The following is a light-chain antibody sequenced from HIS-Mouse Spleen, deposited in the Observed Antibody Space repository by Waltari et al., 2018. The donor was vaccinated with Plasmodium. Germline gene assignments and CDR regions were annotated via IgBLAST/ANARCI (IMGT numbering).Light chain of an antibody. CDR3: QQYNNWSFT. CDR2: GAS. V-gene: IGKV3-15*01. J-gene: IGKJ3*01. Sequence: EIVMTPSPATLSVSPGERATLSCRASQSVSSNLAWYQQKPGQAPMLLIYGASTRATGIPARFSGSGSGTEFTLTISSLQSEDFAVYYCQQYNNWSFTFGPGTKVDIK. CDR1: QSVSSN.